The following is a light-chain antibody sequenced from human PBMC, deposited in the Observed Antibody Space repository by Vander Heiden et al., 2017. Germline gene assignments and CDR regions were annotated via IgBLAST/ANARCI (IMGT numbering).Light chain of an antibody. J-gene: IGLJ1*01. CDR2: DVS. V-gene: IGLV2-14*03. Sequence: SALTQPAAVYGSPGQSITISCTGTSSDIGAYDYVPWYQPRPGKAPKLIIYDVSTRPSGVSDRFSGSKSGITASLSISGVQAEDEADYYCNSYTTKNTLVFGSGT. CDR1: SSDIGAYDY. CDR3: NSYTTKNTLV.